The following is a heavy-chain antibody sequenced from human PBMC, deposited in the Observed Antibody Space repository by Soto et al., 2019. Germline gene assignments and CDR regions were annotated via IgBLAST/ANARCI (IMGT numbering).Heavy chain of an antibody. Sequence: GESLKISCKGSGYSFTSYWISWVRQMPGKGLEWMGRIGPSDSYTNYSPSFQGHVTISADKSISTAYLQWSSLKASDTAMYYCARRNYYYDSSGYYSYYYYGMDVWGQGTRVTVSS. D-gene: IGHD3-22*01. J-gene: IGHJ6*02. V-gene: IGHV5-10-1*01. CDR2: IGPSDSYT. CDR3: ARRNYYYDSSGYYSYYYYGMDV. CDR1: GYSFTSYW.